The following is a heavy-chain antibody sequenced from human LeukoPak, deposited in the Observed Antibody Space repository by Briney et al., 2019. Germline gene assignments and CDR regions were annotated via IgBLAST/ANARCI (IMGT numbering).Heavy chain of an antibody. J-gene: IGHJ4*02. V-gene: IGHV3-9*01. Sequence: PGRSLRLSCAASGFTFDDYAMHWVRQAPGKGLEWVSGISWNSGSIGYADSVKGRFPISRDNAKNSLYLQMNSLRAEDTALYYCAKDISPQGLEGPDYWGQGTLVPVSS. CDR2: ISWNSGSI. D-gene: IGHD3-16*01. CDR3: AKDISPQGLEGPDY. CDR1: GFTFDDYA.